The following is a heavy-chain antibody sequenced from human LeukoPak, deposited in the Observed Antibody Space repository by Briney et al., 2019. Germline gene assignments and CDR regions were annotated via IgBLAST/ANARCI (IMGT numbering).Heavy chain of an antibody. J-gene: IGHJ4*02. D-gene: IGHD5-12*01. CDR2: ISYDGSNK. CDR3: AKTRGYGDFDY. Sequence: GGSLRLSCAASGFIFSSHGMNWVRQAPGKGLEWVAVISYDGSNKYYADSVKGRFTISRDNSKNTLYLQMNSLRAEDTAVYYCAKTRGYGDFDYWGQGTLVTVSS. CDR1: GFIFSSHG. V-gene: IGHV3-30*18.